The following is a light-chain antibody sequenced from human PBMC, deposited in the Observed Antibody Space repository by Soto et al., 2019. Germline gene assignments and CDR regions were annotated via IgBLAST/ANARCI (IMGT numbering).Light chain of an antibody. CDR2: EVS. CDR1: TSDVGCYNY. J-gene: IGLJ2*01. V-gene: IGLV2-14*01. Sequence: QSVLTQPASVSGSPGQSITISCTGITSDVGCYNYVSWYQQYPGKAPKLVIFEVSNRPSGVSPRFSGSRSGNTASLTISGLQAEDEAYYYCSSCASTRGVVFGGGTKLTVL. CDR3: SSCASTRGVV.